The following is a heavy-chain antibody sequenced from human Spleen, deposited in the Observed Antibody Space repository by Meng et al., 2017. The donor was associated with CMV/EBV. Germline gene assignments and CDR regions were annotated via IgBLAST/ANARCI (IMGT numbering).Heavy chain of an antibody. CDR3: ARDYYDTSGTFDY. Sequence: CGASGLSFDDYGMSWVRQAPGKGLEWVSGINWSGGSTSYADYVKGRFTISRDNVKNSLYLQMNSLRAEDTALYYCARDYYDTSGTFDYWGQGTLVTVSS. D-gene: IGHD3-16*01. CDR1: GLSFDDYG. V-gene: IGHV3-20*04. CDR2: INWSGGST. J-gene: IGHJ4*02.